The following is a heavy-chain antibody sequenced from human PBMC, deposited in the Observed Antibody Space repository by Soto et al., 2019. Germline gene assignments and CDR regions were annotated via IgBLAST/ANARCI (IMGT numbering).Heavy chain of an antibody. J-gene: IGHJ5*02. CDR3: ARDSPYSSSWYDLNWFDP. V-gene: IGHV3-48*02. CDR2: ISSSSSTI. D-gene: IGHD6-13*01. CDR1: GFTFRSYS. Sequence: GGSLRLSCAASGFTFRSYSMNWVRQDPGKGLEWVSYISSSSSTIYYADSVKGRFTISRDNAKNSLYLQMNSLRDEDTAVYYCARDSPYSSSWYDLNWFDPWGQGT.